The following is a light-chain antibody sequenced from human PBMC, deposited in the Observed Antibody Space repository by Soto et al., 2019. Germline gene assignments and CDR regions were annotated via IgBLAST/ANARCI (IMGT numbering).Light chain of an antibody. J-gene: IGKJ1*01. CDR1: QSVNTW. CDR3: QQYNAYSART. Sequence: GDIVTITCRASQSVNTWLAWYQQKPGEAPKLLMYKASSLQSGVPSRFSGSGSGTEFTLTISSLQPDDFATYYCQQYNAYSARTFGQGTKVDIK. CDR2: KAS. V-gene: IGKV1-5*03.